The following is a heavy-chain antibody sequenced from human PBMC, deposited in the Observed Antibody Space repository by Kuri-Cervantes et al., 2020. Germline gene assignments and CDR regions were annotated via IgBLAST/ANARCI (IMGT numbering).Heavy chain of an antibody. CDR3: TRIVRGVVGGDY. Sequence: GESLKISCTASGFTFGDYAMSWVRQAPGKGLEWVGFIRSKAYGGTTEYAASVKGRFTISRDDSKNIAYLQMNSLKTEDTAVYCCTRIVRGVVGGDYWGQGTLVTVSS. CDR1: GFTFGDYA. J-gene: IGHJ4*02. V-gene: IGHV3-49*04. D-gene: IGHD3-10*01. CDR2: IRSKAYGGTT.